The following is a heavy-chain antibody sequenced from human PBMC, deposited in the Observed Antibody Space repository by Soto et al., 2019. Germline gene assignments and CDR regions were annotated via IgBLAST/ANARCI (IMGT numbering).Heavy chain of an antibody. V-gene: IGHV1-46*01. CDR1: GYTFTSYY. CDR3: ARVWAGTGADV. D-gene: IGHD3-16*01. CDR2: TNPSGGST. J-gene: IGHJ6*01. Sequence: ASVKVSCKASGYTFTSYYMHWVRQAPVKGLEWMGITNPSGGSTSYAQKFQGRVTMTKDTSTSTVYMALRSLISMDTAEYYRARVWAGTGADVWEQVNTITAAS.